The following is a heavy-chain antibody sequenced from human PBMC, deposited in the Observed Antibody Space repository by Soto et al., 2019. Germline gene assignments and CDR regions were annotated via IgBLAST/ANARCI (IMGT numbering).Heavy chain of an antibody. CDR3: ARAHCGGDCYSGVDY. D-gene: IGHD2-21*02. V-gene: IGHV1-2*04. Sequence: GASVKVSCKASGYTFTGYYMHWVRQAPGQGLEWMGWINPNSGGTNYAQKFQGWVTMTRDTSISTAYMELSRLRSDDMAVYYCARAHCGGDCYSGVDYWGQGPLVTVSS. CDR2: INPNSGGT. CDR1: GYTFTGYY. J-gene: IGHJ4*02.